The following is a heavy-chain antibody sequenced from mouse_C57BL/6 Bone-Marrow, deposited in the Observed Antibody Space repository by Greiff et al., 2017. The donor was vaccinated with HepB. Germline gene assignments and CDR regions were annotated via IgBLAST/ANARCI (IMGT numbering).Heavy chain of an antibody. V-gene: IGHV14-4*01. D-gene: IGHD1-1*01. Sequence: VQLKESGAELVRPGASVKLSCTASGFNIKDDYMHWVKQRPEQGLEWIGWIDPENGDTEYASKFQGKATITADTSSNTAYLQLSSLTSEDTAVYYSTAFYCGSSYYAMDYWGQGTSVTVSS. CDR3: TAFYCGSSYYAMDY. CDR2: IDPENGDT. CDR1: GFNIKDDY. J-gene: IGHJ4*01.